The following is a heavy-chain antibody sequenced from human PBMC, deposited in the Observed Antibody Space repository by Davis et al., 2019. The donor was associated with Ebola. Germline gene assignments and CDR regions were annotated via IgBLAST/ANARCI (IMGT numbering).Heavy chain of an antibody. J-gene: IGHJ4*02. D-gene: IGHD6-13*01. V-gene: IGHV4-34*01. Sequence: ESLKISCAASGFTFSDYYMSWIRQPPGKGLEWIGEINHSGSTNYNPSLKSRVTISVDTSKNQFSLKLSSVTAADTAVYYCARHWAGYSSSWFFFDYWGQGTLVTVSS. CDR3: ARHWAGYSSSWFFFDY. CDR2: INHSGST. CDR1: GFTFSDYY.